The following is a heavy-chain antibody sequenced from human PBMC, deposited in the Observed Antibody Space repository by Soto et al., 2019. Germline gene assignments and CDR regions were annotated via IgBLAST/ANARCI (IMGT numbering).Heavy chain of an antibody. CDR3: ARERRFLDYYYYMDV. V-gene: IGHV4-59*01. CDR1: GGSISSYY. J-gene: IGHJ6*03. Sequence: SETLSLTCTVSGGSISSYYWSWIRQPPGKGLEWIGYIYYSGSTNYNPSLKSRVTISVDTSKNQFSLKLSSVTAADTAVYYCARERRFLDYYYYMDVWGKGTTVTVSS. D-gene: IGHD3-3*01. CDR2: IYYSGST.